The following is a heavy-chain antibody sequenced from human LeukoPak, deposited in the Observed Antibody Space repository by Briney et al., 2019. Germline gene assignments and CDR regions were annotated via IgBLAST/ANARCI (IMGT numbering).Heavy chain of an antibody. V-gene: IGHV3-30*02. CDR1: GLTFSNYG. J-gene: IGHJ4*02. Sequence: PGGSLRLSCAASGLTFSNYGMHSVRQDPGKGVEWVSFIRYDGSSEYYADSVKGRFTISRDNSKNTVYLQRDSLRAEDVAVYDCAKGSPLYWGQGTLVTVSS. CDR3: AKGSPLY. CDR2: IRYDGSSE.